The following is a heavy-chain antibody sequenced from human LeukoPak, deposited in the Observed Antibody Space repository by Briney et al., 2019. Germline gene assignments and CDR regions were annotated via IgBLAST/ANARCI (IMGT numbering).Heavy chain of an antibody. CDR3: ARRTYYYGSGSWPFDY. Sequence: GESLKISCKGSGYSFTSYWIGWARQMPGKGLEWMGIIYPGDSDTRYSPSFQGQVTISADKSISTAYLQWSSLKASDTAMYYCARRTYYYGSGSWPFDYWGQGTLVTVSS. D-gene: IGHD3-10*01. V-gene: IGHV5-51*01. CDR2: IYPGDSDT. J-gene: IGHJ4*02. CDR1: GYSFTSYW.